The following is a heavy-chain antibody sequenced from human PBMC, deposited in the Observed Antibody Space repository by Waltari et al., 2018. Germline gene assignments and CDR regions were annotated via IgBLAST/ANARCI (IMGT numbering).Heavy chain of an antibody. CDR1: GGTLSSYT. D-gene: IGHD1-1*01. J-gene: IGHJ4*02. V-gene: IGHV1-69*02. Sequence: QVQLVQSGAEVKKPGSSVKVSCKASGGTLSSYTVTWVRQAPGQGLEWMGSIIPFLGISKYAQSLQARLTITVDQSTNTGYMELKSPRPEDTGVYYCARSGEMKGTVDYWGQGTLVTVSS. CDR2: IIPFLGIS. CDR3: ARSGEMKGTVDY.